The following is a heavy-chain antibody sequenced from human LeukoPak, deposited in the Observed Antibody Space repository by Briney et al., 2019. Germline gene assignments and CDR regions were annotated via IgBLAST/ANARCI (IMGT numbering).Heavy chain of an antibody. D-gene: IGHD1-7*01. V-gene: IGHV1-69*13. J-gene: IGHJ4*02. Sequence: ASVKVSCKASGGTFSSYAISWVRQAPGQGLEWMGGIIPIFGTANYAQKFQGRVTITADESTSTAYMELSSLRSEDTAVYYCATKELRPNTIDYWGQGTLVTVSS. CDR2: IIPIFGTA. CDR1: GGTFSSYA. CDR3: ATKELRPNTIDY.